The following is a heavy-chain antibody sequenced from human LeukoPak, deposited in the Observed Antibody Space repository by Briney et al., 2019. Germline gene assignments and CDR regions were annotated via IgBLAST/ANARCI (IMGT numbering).Heavy chain of an antibody. V-gene: IGHV1-46*01. J-gene: IGHJ3*01. D-gene: IGHD2-21*01. CDR2: INPAGGTT. CDR3: ARFFFHAEDGIRDAFDV. CDR1: GYTFTGYY. Sequence: ASVKVSCKASGYTFTGYYMHWVRQPPGQGRELMGIINPAGGTTTYAHKFQGRVTLTRDTSTSTVYMELSSLRSEDTAVHYCARFFFHAEDGIRDAFDVWGQGTMVTVSS.